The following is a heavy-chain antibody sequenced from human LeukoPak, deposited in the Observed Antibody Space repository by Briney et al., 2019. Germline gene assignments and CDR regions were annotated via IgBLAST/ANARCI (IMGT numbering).Heavy chain of an antibody. V-gene: IGHV1-18*01. D-gene: IGHD3-22*01. CDR2: ISAYNDNT. Sequence: ASVKVSCKASGYTFRSYGISWVRKAPGQGLEWMGWISAYNDNTNYAQKVQGRVTMTTDTSTSTAYMELRSLRYDDTAVYYCARDGDSSGYYYHNWFDPWGQGTLVTVSS. CDR1: GYTFRSYG. J-gene: IGHJ5*02. CDR3: ARDGDSSGYYYHNWFDP.